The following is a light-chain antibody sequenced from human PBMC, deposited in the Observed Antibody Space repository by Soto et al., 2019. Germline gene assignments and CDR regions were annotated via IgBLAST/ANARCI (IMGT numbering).Light chain of an antibody. CDR2: GAS. CDR1: QSVSNNY. J-gene: IGKJ1*01. Sequence: EIVLNNSPGTLSLSPGEGATLYGRASQSVSNNYLAWYQQKPGQAPRLLIYGASNRATGIPDRFSGSGSGTDFTLTISRLEPEDFAVYYCQQYGSSGTFGQGTKVDIK. CDR3: QQYGSSGT. V-gene: IGKV3-20*01.